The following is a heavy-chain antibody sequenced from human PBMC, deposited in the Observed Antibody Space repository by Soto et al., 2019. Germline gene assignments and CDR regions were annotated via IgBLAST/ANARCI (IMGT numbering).Heavy chain of an antibody. D-gene: IGHD3-3*01. CDR2: INHSGST. CDR3: AREFPIFGVVNYQRFDY. CDR1: GGSFSGYY. J-gene: IGHJ4*02. V-gene: IGHV4-34*01. Sequence: QVQLQQWGAGLLKPSETLSLTCAVYGGSFSGYYWSWIRQPPGKGLEWIGEINHSGSTNYNPSLKSRVNISVDTSKDQFSLKLSSVTAADTAVYYWAREFPIFGVVNYQRFDYWGQGTLVTVSS.